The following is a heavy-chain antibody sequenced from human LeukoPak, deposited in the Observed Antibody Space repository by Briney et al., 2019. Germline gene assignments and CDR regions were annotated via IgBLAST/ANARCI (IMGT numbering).Heavy chain of an antibody. CDR2: IYHSGST. V-gene: IGHV4-38-2*02. J-gene: IGHJ4*02. CDR1: GYSISSGYY. Sequence: SETLSLTCNVSGYSISSGYYWAWIRQSPGKGLAWIGSIYHSGSTYYNPSLKSRVTMSVDTSKKQFSLNLSSVTAADTAVYYCATTPREYSSTWYYFDYWGQGILVTVSS. D-gene: IGHD6-13*01. CDR3: ATTPREYSSTWYYFDY.